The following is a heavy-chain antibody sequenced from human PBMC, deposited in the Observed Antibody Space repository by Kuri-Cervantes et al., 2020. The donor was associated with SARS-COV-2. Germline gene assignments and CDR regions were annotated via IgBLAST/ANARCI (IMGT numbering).Heavy chain of an antibody. D-gene: IGHD3-10*01. V-gene: IGHV3-23*01. J-gene: IGHJ6*02. CDR3: ARDLGGSGVMDV. Sequence: GEALKISCAASGITFVYEVMDWVRQAPGKGLEWVSAISGSGCSTYYADSVQGRFTISRDKSKNTLYLQMNSLRAEDTAVYYCARDLGGSGVMDVWGQGTMVTVSS. CDR1: GITFVYEV. CDR2: ISGSGCST.